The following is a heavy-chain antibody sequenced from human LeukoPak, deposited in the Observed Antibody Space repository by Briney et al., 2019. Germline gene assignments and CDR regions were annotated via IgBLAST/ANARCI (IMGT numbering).Heavy chain of an antibody. D-gene: IGHD5-18*01. J-gene: IGHJ4*02. CDR2: INHSGST. Sequence: SETLSLTCAVYGGSFSGYYWSWIRQPPGKGLEWIGEINHSGSTNYNPSLKSRVTISVDTSKNQFSLKLSSVTAADTAAYYCARGRIQLWSQHFDYWGQGTLVTVSS. V-gene: IGHV4-34*01. CDR3: ARGRIQLWSQHFDY. CDR1: GGSFSGYY.